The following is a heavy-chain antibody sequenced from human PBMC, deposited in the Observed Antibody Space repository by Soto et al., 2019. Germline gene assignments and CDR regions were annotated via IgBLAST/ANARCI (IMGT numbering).Heavy chain of an antibody. CDR2: TYYRSKWYN. CDR1: VDSVSSNSAA. V-gene: IGHV6-1*01. J-gene: IGHJ6*02. D-gene: IGHD2-15*01. Sequence: SQTLSLTCAISVDSVSSNSAAWNWIRQSPSRGLEWLGRTYYRSKWYNDYAVSVKSRITINPDTSKNQFSLQLNSVTPEDTAVYYCARGPQGYCSGGSCGMDVWGQGTTVTVSS. CDR3: ARGPQGYCSGGSCGMDV.